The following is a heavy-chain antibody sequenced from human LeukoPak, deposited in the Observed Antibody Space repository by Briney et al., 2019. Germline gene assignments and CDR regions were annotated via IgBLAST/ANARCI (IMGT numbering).Heavy chain of an antibody. CDR1: GVSISSYY. Sequence: SETLSLTCTVSGVSISSYYWSWIRQPPGKGLEWIGYMYYDGTTNYNPSLKSRVTVSVDTSKNQFSLKLKSVTAADTAVYYCAREKAYYYDPWGQGTLVTVSS. CDR2: MYYDGTT. D-gene: IGHD3-22*01. J-gene: IGHJ4*02. CDR3: AREKAYYYDP. V-gene: IGHV4-59*01.